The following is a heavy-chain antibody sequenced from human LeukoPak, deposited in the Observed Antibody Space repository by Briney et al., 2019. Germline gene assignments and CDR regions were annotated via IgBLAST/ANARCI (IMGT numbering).Heavy chain of an antibody. CDR1: GFTFSHYA. D-gene: IGHD4-17*01. CDR2: ISYDGSTK. CDR3: AREIFDGDYNYYYGMDV. Sequence: PGGSLRLSCAASGFTFSHYAIHWVRQAPGKGLEWMAVISYDGSTKYYADSVKARFTISRDNSKNTLYLQMNSLRPDDTAVYYCAREIFDGDYNYYYGMDVWGQGTTVTVSS. J-gene: IGHJ6*02. V-gene: IGHV3-30-3*01.